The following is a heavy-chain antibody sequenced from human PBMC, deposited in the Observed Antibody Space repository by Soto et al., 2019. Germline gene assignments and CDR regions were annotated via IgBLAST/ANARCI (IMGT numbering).Heavy chain of an antibody. V-gene: IGHV3-30-3*01. CDR1: GFIFNTYA. CDR3: ARPGSGYDVLTGRYFYYYHAMDV. Sequence: PGGSLRLSCAASGFIFNTYAMHWVRQAPGKGLEWVAVISYDGNNKNYADSVKGRFTISRDDSTGTLHLQMNSLRVEDTAVYFCARPGSGYDVLTGRYFYYYHAMDVWGQGTTVTVSS. CDR2: ISYDGNNK. D-gene: IGHD3-9*01. J-gene: IGHJ6*02.